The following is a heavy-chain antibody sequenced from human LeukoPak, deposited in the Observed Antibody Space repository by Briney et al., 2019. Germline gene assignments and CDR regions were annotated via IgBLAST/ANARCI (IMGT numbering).Heavy chain of an antibody. J-gene: IGHJ4*02. CDR1: GGTFSSYA. V-gene: IGHV1-69*04. CDR3: ASPGSYSTTRFDY. D-gene: IGHD5-18*01. CDR2: IIPILGIA. Sequence: SVKVSCKASGGTFSSYAISWVRQAPGQGLEWMGRIIPILGIANYAQKFQGRVTITADKSTSTAYMELSSLRSEDTAVYYCASPGSYSTTRFDYWGQGTLVTVSS.